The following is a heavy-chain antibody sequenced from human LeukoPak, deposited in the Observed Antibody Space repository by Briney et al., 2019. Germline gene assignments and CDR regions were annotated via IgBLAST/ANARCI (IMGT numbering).Heavy chain of an antibody. CDR1: GFTFSSYS. Sequence: PGGSLRLSCAASGFTFSSYSMNWVRQAPGKGLEWVSYISSSSSTIYYADSVKGRFTISRDNAKNSLYLQMNSLRVEDTAVYYCAREQQWLVYMDVWGKGTTVTVSS. CDR2: ISSSSSTI. CDR3: AREQQWLVYMDV. J-gene: IGHJ6*03. D-gene: IGHD6-19*01. V-gene: IGHV3-48*01.